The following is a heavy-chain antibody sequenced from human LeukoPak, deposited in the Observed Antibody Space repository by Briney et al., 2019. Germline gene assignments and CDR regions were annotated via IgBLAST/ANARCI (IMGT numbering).Heavy chain of an antibody. Sequence: SETLSLTCSVSGGSISSENYYWSWIRQPAGKGLEWIGRIYTSGSTNYNPSLKSRVTISVDTSKNQFSLKLSSVTAADTAVYYCARVHDFWSGGSYYFDYWGQGTLVTVSS. CDR3: ARVHDFWSGGSYYFDY. V-gene: IGHV4-61*02. CDR1: GGSISSENYY. J-gene: IGHJ4*02. CDR2: IYTSGST. D-gene: IGHD3-3*01.